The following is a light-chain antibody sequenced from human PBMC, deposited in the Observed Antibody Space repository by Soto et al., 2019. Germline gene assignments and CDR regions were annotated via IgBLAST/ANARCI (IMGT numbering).Light chain of an antibody. Sequence: DIQLTQSPSFLSASVGDRVTITCRASQGISSYLAWYQQKPGKAPKLLIYAASTLQSGVSSRFSGSGSGTEFTLTISSLQPEYFATYYCQQLNSYPYTFGQGTKLEIK. CDR1: QGISSY. V-gene: IGKV1-9*01. CDR2: AAS. CDR3: QQLNSYPYT. J-gene: IGKJ2*01.